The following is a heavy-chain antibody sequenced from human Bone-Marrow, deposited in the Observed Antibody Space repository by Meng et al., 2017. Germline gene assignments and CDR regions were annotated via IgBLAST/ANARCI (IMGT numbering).Heavy chain of an antibody. CDR2: ISSSSSYI. CDR3: ARSVPMVLGNSGQGFQH. D-gene: IGHD4-23*01. V-gene: IGHV3-21*01. CDR1: GFTFSSYS. Sequence: GGSLRLSCAASGFTFSSYSMNWVRQAPGKGLEWVSSISSSSSYIYYADSVKGRFTISRDNAKNSLYLQMNSLRAEDTAVYYCARSVPMVLGNSGQGFQHWGQGTLVTVSS. J-gene: IGHJ1*01.